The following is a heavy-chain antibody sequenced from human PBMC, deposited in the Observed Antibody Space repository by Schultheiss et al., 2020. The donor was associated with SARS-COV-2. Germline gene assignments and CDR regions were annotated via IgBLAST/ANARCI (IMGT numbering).Heavy chain of an antibody. Sequence: SETLSLTCAVSGGSISSSNWWSWVRQPPGKGLEWIGEIYHSGSTNYNPSLKSRVTISVDTSKNQFSLKLSSVTAADTAVYYCARVLSGSPFYDYYMDVWGKGTTVTVSS. J-gene: IGHJ6*03. V-gene: IGHV4-4*02. CDR2: IYHSGST. CDR1: GGSISSSNW. D-gene: IGHD1-26*01. CDR3: ARVLSGSPFYDYYMDV.